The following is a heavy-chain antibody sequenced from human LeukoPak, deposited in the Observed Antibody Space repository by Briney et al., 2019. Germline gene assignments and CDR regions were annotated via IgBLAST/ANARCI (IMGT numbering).Heavy chain of an antibody. Sequence: PGGSLRLSCAASGFTFISYAMSWVRQAPGKGLEWVSYISSSVSTIFYAGSVKGRFTISRDNAKNSLYLQMNSLRVEDTAVYYCAREAYSSGWSIWDCWGQGTLVTVSS. D-gene: IGHD6-19*01. CDR3: AREAYSSGWSIWDC. CDR1: GFTFISYA. CDR2: ISSSVSTI. J-gene: IGHJ4*02. V-gene: IGHV3-48*03.